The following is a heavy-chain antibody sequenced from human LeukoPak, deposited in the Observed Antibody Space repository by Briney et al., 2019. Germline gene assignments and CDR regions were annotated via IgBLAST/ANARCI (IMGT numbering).Heavy chain of an antibody. Sequence: PGGSLRLSCAASGFTFSTYGMHWVRQAPGKGREWVAVTSYGGSNKYYADSVKGRFTISRDNSNNTLYLQMNSLRAEDTAVYYCVGGSLGTTTTHYFDYWGQGTLVTVSS. J-gene: IGHJ4*02. D-gene: IGHD3-16*01. CDR2: TSYGGSNK. CDR3: VGGSLGTTTTHYFDY. V-gene: IGHV3-30*03. CDR1: GFTFSTYG.